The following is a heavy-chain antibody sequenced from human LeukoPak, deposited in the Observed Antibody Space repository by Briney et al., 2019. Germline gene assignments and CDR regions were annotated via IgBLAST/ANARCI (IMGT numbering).Heavy chain of an antibody. CDR2: IYYSGST. D-gene: IGHD3-22*01. V-gene: IGHV4-59*08. CDR3: ARHGPGEYDSSGYYNPGAFDI. Sequence: PSETLSLTCAVSGGSISGYYWSWIRQPPGKGLEWIGYIYYSGSTNYNPSLKSRVTISVDTSKNQFSLKLSSVTAADTAVYYCARHGPGEYDSSGYYNPGAFDIWGQGTMVTVSS. J-gene: IGHJ3*02. CDR1: GGSISGYY.